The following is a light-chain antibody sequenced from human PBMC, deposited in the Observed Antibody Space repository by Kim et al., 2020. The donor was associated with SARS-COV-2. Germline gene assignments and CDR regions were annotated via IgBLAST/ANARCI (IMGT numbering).Light chain of an antibody. CDR1: QSVSSTY. V-gene: IGKV3-20*01. J-gene: IGKJ1*01. CDR3: QQYGTSQWT. Sequence: PGERATVSCRASQSVSSTYLAWYQQKFGQAPRLLIYGASTSATGITDRFSGSASGTDFTLTKSRLQPEDFAVYYCQQYGTSQWTFGQGTKG. CDR2: GAS.